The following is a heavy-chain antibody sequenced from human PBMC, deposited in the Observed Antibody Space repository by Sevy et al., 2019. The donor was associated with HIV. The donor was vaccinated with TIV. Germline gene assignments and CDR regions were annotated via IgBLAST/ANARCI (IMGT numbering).Heavy chain of an antibody. D-gene: IGHD6-25*01. CDR1: GFTFSSYW. Sequence: GGSLRLSCAASGFTFSSYWMHCVRQAPGKGLVWVSHINSDGSKTGYADSVKGRFTISRDNAKNTLYLQMNSLRAEDTAVYYCARDKSATAVDYWGQGTLVTVSS. J-gene: IGHJ4*02. CDR2: INSDGSKT. CDR3: ARDKSATAVDY. V-gene: IGHV3-74*01.